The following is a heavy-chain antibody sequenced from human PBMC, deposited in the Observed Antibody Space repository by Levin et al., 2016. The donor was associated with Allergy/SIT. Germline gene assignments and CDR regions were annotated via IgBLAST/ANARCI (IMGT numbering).Heavy chain of an antibody. D-gene: IGHD6-13*01. CDR3: ARDSDGSSSWYGLDY. CDR1: GGSISSGGYY. J-gene: IGHJ4*02. CDR2: IYYSGST. Sequence: SETLSLTCTVSGGSISSGGYYWSWIRQHPGKGLEWIGYIYYSGSTYYNPSLKSRVTISVDTSKNQFSLKLSSVTAADTAVYYCARDSDGSSSWYGLDYWGQGTLVTVSS. V-gene: IGHV4-31*03.